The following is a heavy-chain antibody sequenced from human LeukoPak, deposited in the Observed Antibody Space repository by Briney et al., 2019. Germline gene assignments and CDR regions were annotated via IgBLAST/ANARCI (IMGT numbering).Heavy chain of an antibody. Sequence: PSGTLSLTCAVYGGSFSGYYWSLIRQPPGKGLEWIGEINHSGSTNYNPSLKSRVTISVDTSKNQFSLKLSSVTAADTAVYYCARLKAVTDGYYYYGMDVWGQGTTVTVSS. J-gene: IGHJ6*02. CDR1: GGSFSGYY. D-gene: IGHD2-21*02. CDR2: INHSGST. V-gene: IGHV4-34*01. CDR3: ARLKAVTDGYYYYGMDV.